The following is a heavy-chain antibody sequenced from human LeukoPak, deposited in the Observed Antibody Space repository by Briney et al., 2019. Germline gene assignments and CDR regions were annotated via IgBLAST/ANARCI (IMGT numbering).Heavy chain of an antibody. J-gene: IGHJ6*02. D-gene: IGHD7-27*01. CDR2: IDPSDSDI. CDR1: GYSFTSYW. CDR3: ARQTAMGRSGDY. Sequence: GESLKISRKASGYSFTSYWIGWVRQMPGKGLEWMGIIDPSDSDIRYTPSFQGQVTISADKSLSTAYLQRNSLKASDTAIYYCARQTAMGRSGDYWGQGTTVTVSS. V-gene: IGHV5-51*01.